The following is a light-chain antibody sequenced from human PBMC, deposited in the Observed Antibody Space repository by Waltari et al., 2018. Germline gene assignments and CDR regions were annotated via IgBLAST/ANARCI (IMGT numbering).Light chain of an antibody. J-gene: IGLJ1*01. CDR3: AAWDDSLNGYV. CDR2: HDD. CDR1: SSNIGNNL. Sequence: QSVLIQPPSVSEAPRQRVTISCSGSSSNIGNNLVNWYQQPPGEAPKPLVYHDDLLPSGVSDRFSGSKSGTSASLAISGLQSDDDADYYCAAWDDSLNGYVFGTGTRLTVL. V-gene: IGLV1-36*01.